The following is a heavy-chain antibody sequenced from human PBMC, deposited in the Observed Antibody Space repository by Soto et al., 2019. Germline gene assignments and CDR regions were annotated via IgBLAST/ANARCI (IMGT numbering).Heavy chain of an antibody. J-gene: IGHJ3*02. V-gene: IGHV3-9*01. CDR1: GFTFDDYA. CDR3: ASSVAPNAFDI. D-gene: IGHD6-19*01. CDR2: ISWNSGGI. Sequence: GGSLRLSCAASGFTFDDYAMHWVRQAPGKGLEWVSGISWNSGGIGYADSVKGRFTISRDNAKNSLYLQMNSLRAEDTALYYCASSVAPNAFDIWGQGTMVTVSS.